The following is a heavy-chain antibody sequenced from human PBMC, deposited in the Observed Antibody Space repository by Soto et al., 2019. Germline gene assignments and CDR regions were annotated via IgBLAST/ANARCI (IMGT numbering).Heavy chain of an antibody. V-gene: IGHV4-61*01. J-gene: IGHJ4*02. CDR2: IYYSGST. CDR1: GGSVSSGSYY. Sequence: PSETLSLTCTVSGGSVSSGSYYWSWIRQPPGKGLEWIGYIYYSGSTNYNPSLKSRVTISVDTSKNQFSLKLSSVTAADTAVYYCARERWLQLWGSFDYWGQGTLVTVS. D-gene: IGHD5-12*01. CDR3: ARERWLQLWGSFDY.